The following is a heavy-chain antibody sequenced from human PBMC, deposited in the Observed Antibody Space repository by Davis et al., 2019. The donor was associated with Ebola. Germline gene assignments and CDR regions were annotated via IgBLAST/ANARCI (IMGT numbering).Heavy chain of an antibody. D-gene: IGHD4-17*01. CDR3: ARDLTVSPPDY. Sequence: ASVKVSCKASGYTFTSYDINWVRQATGQGPEWMGWISAYNGNTNYAQKLQGRVTMTTDTSTSTAYMELRSLRSDDTAVYYCARDLTVSPPDYWGQGTLVTVSS. V-gene: IGHV1-18*01. CDR2: ISAYNGNT. J-gene: IGHJ4*02. CDR1: GYTFTSYD.